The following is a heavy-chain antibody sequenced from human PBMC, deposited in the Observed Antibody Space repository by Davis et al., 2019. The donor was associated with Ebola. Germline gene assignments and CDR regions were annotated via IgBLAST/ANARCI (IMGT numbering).Heavy chain of an antibody. J-gene: IGHJ4*02. Sequence: PGGFLRLSCAASGFSVSSNYISSVRQAPWKGLEWVSVIYSGGSTYYADYVQGRCTISRDNSKNTLYLQMNSLRAEDTAVYYCATHLIYGDYYFDYWGQGTLVTVSS. CDR2: IYSGGST. CDR3: ATHLIYGDYYFDY. V-gene: IGHV3-53*01. D-gene: IGHD4-17*01. CDR1: GFSVSSNY.